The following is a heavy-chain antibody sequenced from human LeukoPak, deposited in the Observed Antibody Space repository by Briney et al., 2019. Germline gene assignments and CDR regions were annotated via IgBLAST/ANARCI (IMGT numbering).Heavy chain of an antibody. CDR1: GGSMTNYY. J-gene: IGHJ6*03. CDR3: AREGAGSYGFRYIDV. D-gene: IGHD5-18*01. Sequence: SETLPLTCTVSGGSMTNYYWTWIRQPPGEGLEWLAYIYYYGSTNYNPSLESRLTLTVDTSKNQFSLKLSSVTAADTAVYYCAREGAGSYGFRYIDVWGKGSTLTVS. V-gene: IGHV4-59*01. CDR2: IYYYGST.